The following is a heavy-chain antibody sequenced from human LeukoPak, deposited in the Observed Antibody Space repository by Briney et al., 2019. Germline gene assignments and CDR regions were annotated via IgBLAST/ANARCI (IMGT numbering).Heavy chain of an antibody. Sequence: SETLSLTCAIYGGSFSGYFWSWFRQPPGKGLEWIGEINRSGSTNYNSSLSLKSRVTISVDTSKNQFSLKLSSVTAADTAVYYCARTRAGARGVRTYYFDYWGQGTLVTVSS. V-gene: IGHV4-34*01. J-gene: IGHJ4*02. D-gene: IGHD3-10*01. CDR1: GGSFSGYF. CDR3: ARTRAGARGVRTYYFDY. CDR2: INRSGST.